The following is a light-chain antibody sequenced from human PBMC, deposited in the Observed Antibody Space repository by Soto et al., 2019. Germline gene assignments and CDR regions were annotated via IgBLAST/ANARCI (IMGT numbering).Light chain of an antibody. V-gene: IGKV1-5*03. CDR1: QSIGSW. J-gene: IGKJ1*01. Sequence: DLQMTQSPFTLSASVGDRVTITCRASQSIGSWLAWYQQKPGKAPNLLIYKASSLESGVPSRFSGSGSGTEFTVTISSLQPEDFATYYCQQFNSYPWTFGQGTKVDI. CDR2: KAS. CDR3: QQFNSYPWT.